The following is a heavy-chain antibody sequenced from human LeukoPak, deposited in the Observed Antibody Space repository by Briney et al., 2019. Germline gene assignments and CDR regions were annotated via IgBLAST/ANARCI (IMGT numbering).Heavy chain of an antibody. Sequence: PSETLSLTCTVSGGSISSYYWSWIRQPPGKGLEWIGYIYYSGSTNYNPSLKSRVTISVDTSKNQFSLKLSSVTAADTAVYYCARDQVIAAAGTYYYGMDVWGQGTTVTVSS. CDR2: IYYSGST. V-gene: IGHV4-59*01. D-gene: IGHD6-13*01. J-gene: IGHJ6*02. CDR1: GGSISSYY. CDR3: ARDQVIAAAGTYYYGMDV.